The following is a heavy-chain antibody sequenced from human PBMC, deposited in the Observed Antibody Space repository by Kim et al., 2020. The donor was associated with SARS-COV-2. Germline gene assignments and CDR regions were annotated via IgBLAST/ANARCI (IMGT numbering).Heavy chain of an antibody. CDR3: TSRYTSVDY. D-gene: IGHD3-16*02. J-gene: IGHJ4*02. Sequence: YATAYAASGKGRFTNSRDDSNNTAYLQMNSLKTEDTAVYYCTSRYTSVDYWGQGTLVTVSS. CDR2: YAT. V-gene: IGHV3-73*01.